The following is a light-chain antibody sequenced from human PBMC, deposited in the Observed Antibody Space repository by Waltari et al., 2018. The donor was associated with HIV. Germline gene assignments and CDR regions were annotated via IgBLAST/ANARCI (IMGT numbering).Light chain of an antibody. CDR2: EGN. J-gene: IGLJ2*01. CDR3: SSYTSFSTVL. CDR1: SSDLGTYTL. V-gene: IGLV2-23*01. Sequence: QSALTQPASVSGSPGQSITISCTGTSSDLGTYTLVAWYPHHPDKAPNIMIYEGNKRPSGVSNRFSGSKSGNTASLTISGLQAEDEADYYCSSYTSFSTVLFGGGTKLTVL.